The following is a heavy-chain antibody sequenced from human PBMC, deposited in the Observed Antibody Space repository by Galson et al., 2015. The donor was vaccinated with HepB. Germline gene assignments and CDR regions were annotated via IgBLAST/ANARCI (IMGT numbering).Heavy chain of an antibody. CDR1: GFSLSTSGMC. CDR2: IDWDDDK. D-gene: IGHD6-13*01. Sequence: PALVKPTQTLTLTCTFSGFSLSTSGMCVSWIRQPPGKALEWLARIDWDDDKYYSTSLKTRLTITKDTSKNQVVLTMTNMDPVDTATYYCAHRLVGSTKYNWFDPWGQGTLVTVSS. J-gene: IGHJ5*02. CDR3: AHRLVGSTKYNWFDP. V-gene: IGHV2-70*12.